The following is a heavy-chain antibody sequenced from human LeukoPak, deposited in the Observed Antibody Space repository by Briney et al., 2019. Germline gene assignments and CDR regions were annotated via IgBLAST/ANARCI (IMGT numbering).Heavy chain of an antibody. CDR3: AREGGPYRPLDY. CDR2: VNLQGST. J-gene: IGHJ4*02. Sequence: SETLSLTCGVSGGSITSTNYWTRVRQPPGKGLEWIGEVNLQGSTNYNPSLMGRVAISVDMSENHISLQLTSVTAADTAVYYCAREGGPYRPLDYSGQGTLVTVSS. CDR1: GGSITSTNY. V-gene: IGHV4-4*02.